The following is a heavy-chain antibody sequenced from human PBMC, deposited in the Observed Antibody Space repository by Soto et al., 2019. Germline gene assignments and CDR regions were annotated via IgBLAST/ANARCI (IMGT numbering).Heavy chain of an antibody. CDR2: ISAYNGNT. V-gene: IGHV1-18*01. J-gene: IGHJ2*01. CDR3: ARDADVAVAGRPVWYFDL. CDR1: GYTFTSYG. Sequence: QVQLVQSGAEVKKPGASVKVSCKASGYTFTSYGISWVRQAPGQGLEWMGWISAYNGNTNYAQKLQGRVTMTTDTSTSPAYRELRSLRSDDTAVYYCARDADVAVAGRPVWYFDLWGRGTLVTVSS. D-gene: IGHD6-19*01.